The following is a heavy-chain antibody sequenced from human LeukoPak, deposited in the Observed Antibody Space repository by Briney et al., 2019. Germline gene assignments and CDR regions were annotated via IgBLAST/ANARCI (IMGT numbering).Heavy chain of an antibody. CDR1: GYTFTSYD. Sequence: GASVKVSCKASGYTFTSYDINWVRQATGQGLEWMGWMNPNSGNTGYAQKFQGRVTMTSDTSISTVYMELSSLKSDDTAVYYCARDRRPNRDGYNSFPFDYWGQGTLVTVSS. CDR2: MNPNSGNT. CDR3: ARDRRPNRDGYNSFPFDY. V-gene: IGHV1-8*01. J-gene: IGHJ4*02. D-gene: IGHD5-24*01.